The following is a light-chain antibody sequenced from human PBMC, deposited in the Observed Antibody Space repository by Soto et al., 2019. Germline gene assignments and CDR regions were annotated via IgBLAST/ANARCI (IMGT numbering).Light chain of an antibody. CDR2: GAS. CDR1: QSIGDT. V-gene: IGKV3-15*01. J-gene: IGKJ1*01. CDR3: QQYNNWPRT. Sequence: EIVLTHSPATLSLSPGERATLSFRASQSIGDTLAWYQQKPGQAPRLLIYGASTRATGIPARFSGSGSGTEFTLTISSLQSEDFAVYYCQQYNNWPRTFGQGTKVDIK.